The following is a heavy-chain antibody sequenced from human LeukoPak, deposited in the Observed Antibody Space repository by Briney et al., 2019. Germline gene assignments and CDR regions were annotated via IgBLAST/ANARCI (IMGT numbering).Heavy chain of an antibody. CDR1: GFTFSSYW. J-gene: IGHJ3*02. D-gene: IGHD3-3*01. CDR2: ISWNSGSI. CDR3: AKDTGRPTDAITMEDNAFDI. V-gene: IGHV3-9*01. Sequence: GGSLRLSCAASGFTFSSYWMSWVRQAPGKGLEWVSGISWNSGSIGYADSVKGRFTISRDNAKNSLYPQMDSLRAEDTALYYCAKDTGRPTDAITMEDNAFDIWGQGTMVTVSS.